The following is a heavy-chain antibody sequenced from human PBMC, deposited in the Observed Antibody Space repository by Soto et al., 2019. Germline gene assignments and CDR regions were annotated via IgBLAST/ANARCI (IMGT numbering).Heavy chain of an antibody. V-gene: IGHV3-30-3*01. CDR1: GFTFSSYA. J-gene: IGHJ3*02. Sequence: GGSLRLSCAASGFTFSSYAMHWVRQAPGKGLEWVAVISYDGSNKYYADSVKGRFTISRDNSKNTLYLQMNSLRAEDTAVYYCARSMIVVVTYDAFDIWGQGTMVTVSS. CDR3: ARSMIVVVTYDAFDI. CDR2: ISYDGSNK. D-gene: IGHD3-22*01.